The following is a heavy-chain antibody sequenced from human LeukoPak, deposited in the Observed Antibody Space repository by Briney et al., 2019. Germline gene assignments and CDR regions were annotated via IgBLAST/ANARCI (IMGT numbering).Heavy chain of an antibody. CDR2: IRYDGSNK. CDR3: AKISGPSVAAAGTGGDY. D-gene: IGHD6-13*01. J-gene: IGHJ4*02. V-gene: IGHV3-30*02. Sequence: GGSLRLSCAASGFTFSSYGMHWVRQAPGKGLEWVAFIRYDGSNKYYADSVKGRFTISRDNSKNTLYLQMNGLRAEDTAVYYCAKISGPSVAAAGTGGDYWGQGTLVTVSS. CDR1: GFTFSSYG.